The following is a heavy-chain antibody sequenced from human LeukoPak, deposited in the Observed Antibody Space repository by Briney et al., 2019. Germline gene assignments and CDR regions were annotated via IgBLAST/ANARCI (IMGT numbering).Heavy chain of an antibody. D-gene: IGHD6-19*01. CDR1: GGTFSSYA. CDR2: IIPIFGTA. Sequence: GASVKVSCKASGGTFSSYAISWVRQAPGQGLEWMGGIIPIFGTANYAQKFQGRVTTTADESTSTAYMELSSLRSEDTAVYYCARDRTLIAVAGRYYGMDVWGQGTTVTVSS. CDR3: ARDRTLIAVAGRYYGMDV. V-gene: IGHV1-69*13. J-gene: IGHJ6*02.